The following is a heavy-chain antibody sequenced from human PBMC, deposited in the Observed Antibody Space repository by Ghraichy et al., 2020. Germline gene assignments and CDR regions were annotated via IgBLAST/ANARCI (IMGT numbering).Heavy chain of an antibody. CDR3: AKDKGIYGDQAFDS. J-gene: IGHJ4*02. CDR1: GFNFPHYA. D-gene: IGHD4-17*01. CDR2: ISYEGSNR. V-gene: IGHV3-30*18. Sequence: GGSLRLSCTASGFNFPHYAMHWVRQAPGKGLEWVALISYEGSNRYYADSVKGRFTISKANSKNTLYLQMDSLRTEYTAVYYCAKDKGIYGDQAFDSWGQGTLVNVSS.